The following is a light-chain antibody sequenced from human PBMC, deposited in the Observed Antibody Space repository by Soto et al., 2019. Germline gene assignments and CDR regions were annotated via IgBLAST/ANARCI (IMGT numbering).Light chain of an antibody. Sequence: DIQLTQSPSSLSASIGDSVTITCQASQDISTSLNWYQQKPGKAPKLLIYAASSLQSGVPSRFSGSGSGTDFTLTISSLQPEDFATYYCQQSYSTPPYTFGQGTKLEIK. J-gene: IGKJ2*01. CDR1: QDISTS. CDR2: AAS. CDR3: QQSYSTPPYT. V-gene: IGKV1-39*01.